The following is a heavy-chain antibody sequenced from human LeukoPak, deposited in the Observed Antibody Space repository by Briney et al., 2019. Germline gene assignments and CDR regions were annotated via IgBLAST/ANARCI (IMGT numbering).Heavy chain of an antibody. D-gene: IGHD3-22*01. V-gene: IGHV3-48*03. CDR1: GFTFSSYE. J-gene: IGHJ4*02. CDR3: AIWGRYYDSSGYYVDY. Sequence: GGSRRLACAASGFTFSSYEMNWVRQAPGKGLEWVSYISSRGSTIFYAGSVKGRFTISRDNAKNSLYLQMNSLRAEDTAVYYCAIWGRYYDSSGYYVDYWGQGTLVTVSS. CDR2: ISSRGSTI.